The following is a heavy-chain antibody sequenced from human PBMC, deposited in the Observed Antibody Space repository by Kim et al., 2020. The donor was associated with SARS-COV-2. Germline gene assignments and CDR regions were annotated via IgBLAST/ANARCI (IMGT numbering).Heavy chain of an antibody. J-gene: IGHJ4*02. CDR2: IWYDGSNK. Sequence: GGSLRLSCAASGFTFSSYGMHWVHQAPGKGLEWVAVIWYDGSNKYYADSVKGRFTISRDNSKNTLYLQMNSLRAEDTAVYYCARVGSSGPFDYWGQGTLVTVSS. CDR1: GFTFSSYG. D-gene: IGHD6-19*01. CDR3: ARVGSSGPFDY. V-gene: IGHV3-33*01.